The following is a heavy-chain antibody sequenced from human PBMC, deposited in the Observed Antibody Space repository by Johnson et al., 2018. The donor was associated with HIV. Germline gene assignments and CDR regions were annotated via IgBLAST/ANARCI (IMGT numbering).Heavy chain of an antibody. D-gene: IGHD6-6*01. CDR3: AGGGAYSSSSIGDAFDI. V-gene: IGHV3-11*04. CDR2: ISGSGNNR. CDR1: GFTFSDYY. Sequence: QVQLVESGGGLVKPGGSLRLSCAASGFTFSDYYMSWIRQAPGKGLEWVSVISGSGNNRYYADSVKGRFTISRDNAKNSLYLQMNSLRAEDPAVYCCAGGGAYSSSSIGDAFDIWGQGTMVTVSS. J-gene: IGHJ3*02.